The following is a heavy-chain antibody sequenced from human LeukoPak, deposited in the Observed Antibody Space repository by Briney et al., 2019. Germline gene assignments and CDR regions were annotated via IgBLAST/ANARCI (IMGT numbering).Heavy chain of an antibody. CDR2: INHSGSS. J-gene: IGHJ4*02. CDR3: ATPMPPFLYTIDY. D-gene: IGHD2-2*01. CDR1: GGSFSSYY. Sequence: SGTLSLTCAVYGGSFSSYYRNWIRQPPGKGLEWIGKINHSGSSNYNPSLKSRVTISVDTSKNQFSLKLTSVPPADTAVSGCATPMPPFLYTIDYWGQGTLVTVSS. V-gene: IGHV4-34*01.